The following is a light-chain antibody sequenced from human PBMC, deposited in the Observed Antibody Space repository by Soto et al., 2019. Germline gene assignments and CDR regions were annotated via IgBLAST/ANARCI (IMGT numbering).Light chain of an antibody. CDR2: WAS. V-gene: IGKV4-1*01. J-gene: IGKJ5*01. CDR1: QSALYTSNNKNY. CDR3: QQYHSDPIT. Sequence: DIVMTQSPDSLAVSLGERATINCKSSQSALYTSNNKNYLSWYQQKPGQPPKLLIYWASTRESGVPDRFSGSGSGTDFTLTINSLQAEDVAAYYCQQYHSDPITFGQGTRLEIK.